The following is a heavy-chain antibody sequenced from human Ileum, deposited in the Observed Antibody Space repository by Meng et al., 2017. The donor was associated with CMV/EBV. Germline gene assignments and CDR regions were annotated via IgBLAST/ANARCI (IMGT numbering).Heavy chain of an antibody. J-gene: IGHJ4*02. CDR1: GDSIKNYY. V-gene: IGHV4-4*07. Sequence: QVQLQESVPGLVNPSETLSLTCTVSGDSIKNYYWTWLRKPAGKGLEWIGRIHNSGSTDDNPSLKSRVTMSIDTSKNQLSLKLHSVTAADTAVYYCARAGAWGVPVDYWGQGTLVTVSS. CDR3: ARAGAWGVPVDY. D-gene: IGHD3-10*01. CDR2: IHNSGST.